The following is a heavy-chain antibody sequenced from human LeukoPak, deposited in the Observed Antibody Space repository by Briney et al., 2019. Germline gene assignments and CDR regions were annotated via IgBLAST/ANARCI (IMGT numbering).Heavy chain of an antibody. CDR2: INHSGTT. D-gene: IGHD4-23*01. V-gene: IGHV4-34*01. CDR1: GGSLNGYY. CDR3: ARRDYGGAYDY. J-gene: IGHJ4*02. Sequence: SETLSLTCAVHGGSLNGYYWSWIRQPPGKGLEWIAEINHSGTTSYNPSLKRRVTISVDTSKNQFSLRLNSVTAADTAVYYCARRDYGGAYDYWGQGTLVTVSS.